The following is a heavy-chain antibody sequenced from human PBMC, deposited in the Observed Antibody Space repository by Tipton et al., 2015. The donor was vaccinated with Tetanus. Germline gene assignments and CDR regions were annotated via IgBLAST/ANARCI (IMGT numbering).Heavy chain of an antibody. V-gene: IGHV1-18*01. J-gene: IGHJ3*02. Sequence: QVQLVQSGAEVKKPGASVKVSCKASGYTFSNYGITWVRQAPGQGLEWMGWVSAYNGNTDYARKFQGRVTMTRNTSISTAYMELSRLRSDDTAVYYCARDPGYFDSSGYYGYASDMWGQGTMVTVSS. D-gene: IGHD3-22*01. CDR1: GYTFSNYG. CDR2: VSAYNGNT. CDR3: ARDPGYFDSSGYYGYASDM.